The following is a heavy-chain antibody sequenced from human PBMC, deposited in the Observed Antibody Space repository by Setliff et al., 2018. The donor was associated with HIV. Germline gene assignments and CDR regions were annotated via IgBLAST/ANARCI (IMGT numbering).Heavy chain of an antibody. V-gene: IGHV1-18*01. J-gene: IGHJ4*02. D-gene: IGHD5-12*01. CDR3: AKLLSRGHSGSFGDF. Sequence: GASVKVSCKASGYTFTSYGISWVRQAPGQGLEWMGWISAYNGNTNYADSVKGRFTISRDNRNDTLYLQMSGLRVEDTAVYYCAKLLSRGHSGSFGDFWGQGSLVTVSS. CDR1: GYTFTSYG. CDR2: ISAYNGNT.